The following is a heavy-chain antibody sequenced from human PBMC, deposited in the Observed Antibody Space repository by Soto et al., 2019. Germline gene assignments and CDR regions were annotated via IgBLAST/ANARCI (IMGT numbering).Heavy chain of an antibody. J-gene: IGHJ4*02. CDR2: IYYSGST. CDR3: ARRGTRRWYDS. V-gene: IGHV4-39*02. D-gene: IGHD2-15*01. CDR1: GDSINSRYYF. Sequence: PSETLSLTCAVSGDSINSRYYFWDWIRQPPGKGLDWVGSIYYSGSTHHNTSLKSRVPISIDKYKNHFSLELSSVTAADTAVYYCARRGTRRWYDSWGQGNMVTVYS.